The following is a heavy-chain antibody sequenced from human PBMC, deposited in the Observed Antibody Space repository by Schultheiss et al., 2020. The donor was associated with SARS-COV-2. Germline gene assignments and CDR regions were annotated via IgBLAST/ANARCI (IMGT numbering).Heavy chain of an antibody. Sequence: SVKVSCKASGGTFSSYAISWVRQAPGQGLEWMGGIIPIFGTANYAQKFQGRVTITADESTSTAYMELSSLRSDDTAVYYCARGGLERRPEDYWGQGTLVTVSS. CDR2: IIPIFGTA. CDR3: ARGGLERRPEDY. V-gene: IGHV1-69*13. CDR1: GGTFSSYA. D-gene: IGHD1-1*01. J-gene: IGHJ4*02.